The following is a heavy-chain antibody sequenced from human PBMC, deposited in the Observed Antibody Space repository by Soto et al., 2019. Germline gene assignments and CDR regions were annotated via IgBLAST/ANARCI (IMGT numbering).Heavy chain of an antibody. CDR3: AIASYHLYCAGGSCFDV. Sequence: EVQVVDSGGGLVRPWGSLRLSCKPSGFTFSDHGMNWVRQAPGKGLEWISSIMSKSSLIYYADSVKGRFTISRDNTKNSMSLQMNSLRVDDTAVYFCAIASYHLYCAGGSCFDVWCQGTLVTV. J-gene: IGHJ4*02. V-gene: IGHV3-21*02. CDR2: IMSKSSLI. D-gene: IGHD2-15*01. CDR1: GFTFSDHG.